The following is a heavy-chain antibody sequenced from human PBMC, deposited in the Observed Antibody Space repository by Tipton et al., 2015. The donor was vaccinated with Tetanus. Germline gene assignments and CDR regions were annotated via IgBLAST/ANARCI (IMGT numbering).Heavy chain of an antibody. CDR3: ARDRVQLVLYYYYYGMDV. J-gene: IGHJ6*02. CDR2: ILGPDVGL. V-gene: IGHV3-64*01. Sequence: GSLRLSCAASGFTFSNYPMHWVRQAPGKGLEYVSAILGPDVGLYANSVKGRFTVSRDNSKNTLYLQMNSLRAEDTAVYYCARDRVQLVLYYYYYGMDVWGQGTTVTVSS. D-gene: IGHD6-6*01. CDR1: GFTFSNYP.